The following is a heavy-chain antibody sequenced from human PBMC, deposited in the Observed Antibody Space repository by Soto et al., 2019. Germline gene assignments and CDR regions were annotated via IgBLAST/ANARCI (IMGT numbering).Heavy chain of an antibody. Sequence: EVQLLESGGGFIHPGGSLRLSCAASGFSFSSFAMNWVRQAPGKGLEWVSMISGSADSTFYADSVKGRFTISRDNSKITLYLQITSLRAEDPAVYYCAKTRGAMFYAISVDGLDVWGQGTTVTVSS. J-gene: IGHJ6*02. CDR2: ISGSADST. D-gene: IGHD2-8*01. CDR1: GFSFSSFA. CDR3: AKTRGAMFYAISVDGLDV. V-gene: IGHV3-23*01.